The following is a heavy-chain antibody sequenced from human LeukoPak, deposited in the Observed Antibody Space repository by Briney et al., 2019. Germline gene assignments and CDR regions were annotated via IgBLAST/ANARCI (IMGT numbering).Heavy chain of an antibody. J-gene: IGHJ4*02. V-gene: IGHV1-2*02. CDR1: GYTFTGYY. Sequence: ASVKVSCKASGYTFTGYYMHWVRQAPGQGLEWMGWINPNSGGTNYAQKFQGRVTMTRDTSISTAYMELSRLRSDDTAVYYCARDGGERDILTGYTLSHLFDYWGQGTLVTVSS. CDR2: INPNSGGT. D-gene: IGHD3-9*01. CDR3: ARDGGERDILTGYTLSHLFDY.